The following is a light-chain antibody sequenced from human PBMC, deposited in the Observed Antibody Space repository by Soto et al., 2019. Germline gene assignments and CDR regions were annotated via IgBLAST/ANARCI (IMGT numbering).Light chain of an antibody. V-gene: IGKV2-28*01. J-gene: IGKJ4*01. CDR1: QSLLHSNGYNY. CDR2: LGS. Sequence: DIVMTQSPLSLPVTPGEPASISCRSSQSLLHSNGYNYLDWYLQKPGQSPQLLIYLGSNRASGVPDRFTGSGSGTDFTLKISRVEADDVGVYYCMQALQTPIFGGGTKVEI. CDR3: MQALQTPI.